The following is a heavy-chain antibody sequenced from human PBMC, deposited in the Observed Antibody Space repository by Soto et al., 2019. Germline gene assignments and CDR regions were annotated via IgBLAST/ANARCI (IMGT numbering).Heavy chain of an antibody. CDR3: ARTPPIVATKKNAVFDY. Sequence: ASVKVSCKASGYTFTSYGISWVRQAPGQGLEWMGWISAYNGNTNYAQKLQGRVTMTTDTSTSTAYMELRSLRSDDTAVYYCARTPPIVATKKNAVFDYWGQGTLVTVSS. V-gene: IGHV1-18*01. CDR1: GYTFTSYG. J-gene: IGHJ4*02. CDR2: ISAYNGNT. D-gene: IGHD5-12*01.